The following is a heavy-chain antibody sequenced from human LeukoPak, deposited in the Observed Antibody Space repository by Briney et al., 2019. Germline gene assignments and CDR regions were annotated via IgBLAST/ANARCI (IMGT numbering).Heavy chain of an antibody. CDR3: ARDGTVGGYYFDY. CDR2: ISSNGGST. V-gene: IGHV3-64*01. Sequence: GGSLRLSCAASGFTFSSYAMHWVRQAPGKGLEYVSAISSNGGSTYYANSVKGRFTISRDNSKNTLYLQMGSLRAEDMAVYYCARDGTVGGYYFDYWGQGTLVTVSS. D-gene: IGHD4-23*01. CDR1: GFTFSSYA. J-gene: IGHJ4*02.